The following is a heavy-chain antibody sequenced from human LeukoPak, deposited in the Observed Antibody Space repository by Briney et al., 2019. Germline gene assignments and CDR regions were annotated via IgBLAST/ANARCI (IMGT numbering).Heavy chain of an antibody. J-gene: IGHJ4*02. V-gene: IGHV3-30*03. CDR1: GFTFSSFG. CDR2: ISYDGSNK. Sequence: PGGSLRLSCAASGFTFSSFGMHWVRQAPGKGLEWVAVISYDGSNKYYADSVKGRFTISRDNSKNTLYLQMNSLRAEDTAVYYCVSLNVLRFLEWLYWGQGTLVTVSS. D-gene: IGHD3-3*01. CDR3: VSLNVLRFLEWLY.